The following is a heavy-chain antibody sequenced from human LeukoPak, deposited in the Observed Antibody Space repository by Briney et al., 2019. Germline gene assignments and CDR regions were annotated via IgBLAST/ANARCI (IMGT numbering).Heavy chain of an antibody. D-gene: IGHD5-18*01. CDR2: IIPVLNIT. CDR3: ARDQGLTAPPPYGLDV. Sequence: SVKVSCKASGGTLSSYAITWVRQAPGQGLEWMGRIIPVLNITNYAQKFQGRVTITADTSTSTAYMELSSLRSEETAVYYCARDQGLTAPPPYGLDVWGQGTTVTVSS. J-gene: IGHJ6*02. V-gene: IGHV1-69*04. CDR1: GGTLSSYA.